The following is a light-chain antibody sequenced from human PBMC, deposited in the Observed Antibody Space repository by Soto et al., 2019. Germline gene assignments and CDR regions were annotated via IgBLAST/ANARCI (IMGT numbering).Light chain of an antibody. CDR3: QQYYSYPRT. J-gene: IGKJ1*01. V-gene: IGKV1-8*01. CDR2: AAS. CDR1: QGISSY. Sequence: AIRMTQSPSSFSASTGDRVTITCRASQGISSYLAWYQQKPGKAPKLLIYAASTLQSGVPSRFSGSGSGTEFILTISCLQSEDFATYYCQQYYSYPRTFGQGTKVEIK.